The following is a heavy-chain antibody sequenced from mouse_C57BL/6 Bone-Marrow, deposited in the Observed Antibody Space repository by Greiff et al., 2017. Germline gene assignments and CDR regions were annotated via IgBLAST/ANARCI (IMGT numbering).Heavy chain of an antibody. J-gene: IGHJ4*01. CDR1: GFSLTSYG. V-gene: IGHV2-2*01. CDR3: ASYYKDAMDY. Sequence: QVQLQESGPGLVQPSQSLSITCTVSGFSLTSYGVHWVRQSPGKGLEWLGVIWSGGSTDYNAAFISSLSISKDNSKSQVFFKMNSLQADDTAIYYCASYYKDAMDYWGQGTSVTVSS. CDR2: IWSGGST. D-gene: IGHD2-12*01.